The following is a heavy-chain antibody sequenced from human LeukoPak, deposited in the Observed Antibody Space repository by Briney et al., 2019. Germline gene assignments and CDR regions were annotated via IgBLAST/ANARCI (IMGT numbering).Heavy chain of an antibody. D-gene: IGHD3-3*01. CDR2: ISLTGRT. J-gene: IGHJ5*02. Sequence: SETLSLTCAVSGGSFSGYYWSWIRQPPGQGLEWIGEISLTGRTNYNPSLIGRVIMSLDESRNQLSLTLTSVTAADTAMYYCARGSYYDFWSGLNGGHWFDPWGQGTLVTVSS. V-gene: IGHV4-34*01. CDR1: GGSFSGYY. CDR3: ARGSYYDFWSGLNGGHWFDP.